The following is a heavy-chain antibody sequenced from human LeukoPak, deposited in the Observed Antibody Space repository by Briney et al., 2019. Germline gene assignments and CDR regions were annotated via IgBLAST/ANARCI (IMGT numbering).Heavy chain of an antibody. CDR2: IYYSGST. Sequence: SSETLSLTCTVSGGSISSGGYYWSWIRQHPGKGLEWIGYIYYSGSTYYNPSLKSRVTISVDTSKNQFSLKLSSATAADTAVYYCARMAEYSSSFDAFDIWGQGTMVTVSS. D-gene: IGHD6-6*01. J-gene: IGHJ3*02. CDR3: ARMAEYSSSFDAFDI. V-gene: IGHV4-31*03. CDR1: GGSISSGGYY.